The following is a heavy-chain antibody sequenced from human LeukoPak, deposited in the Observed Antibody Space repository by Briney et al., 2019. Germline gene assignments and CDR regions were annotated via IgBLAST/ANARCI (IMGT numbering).Heavy chain of an antibody. J-gene: IGHJ4*02. CDR2: IVPIFGTA. CDR3: ARDFEDCSGGSCLYHFDY. D-gene: IGHD2-15*01. V-gene: IGHV1-69*05. Sequence: SSVKVSCKASGGTFSSYAISWVRQAPGQGLEWMGRIVPIFGTANYAQKSQGRVTITTDESTSTAYMELSSLRSEDTAVYYCARDFEDCSGGSCLYHFDYWGQGTLVTVSS. CDR1: GGTFSSYA.